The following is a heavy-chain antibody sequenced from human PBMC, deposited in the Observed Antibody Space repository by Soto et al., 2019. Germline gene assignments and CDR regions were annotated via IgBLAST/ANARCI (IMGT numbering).Heavy chain of an antibody. Sequence: SETLSLTCTVSGGSISNYYWSWIRQPPGKGLEWIGYIYYSGSTNYNPSLKSRATISVDTSKNQFSLKLSSVTAADTAVYYCARSGITMVRGVSFDYWGQGTLVTVSS. D-gene: IGHD3-10*01. CDR2: IYYSGST. J-gene: IGHJ4*02. CDR3: ARSGITMVRGVSFDY. CDR1: GGSISNYY. V-gene: IGHV4-59*08.